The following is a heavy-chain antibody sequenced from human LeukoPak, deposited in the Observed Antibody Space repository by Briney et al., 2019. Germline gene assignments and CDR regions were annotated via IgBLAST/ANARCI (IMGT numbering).Heavy chain of an antibody. CDR1: GGSFSGYY. J-gene: IGHJ5*02. CDR2: MNRSGST. CDR3: ARGQPHMVRGVLRSNWIDA. Sequence: SETLSLTCAVYGGSFSGYYWNWIRQPPGKGLEWIGEMNRSGSTSYNPSLKSRVTISVDTSKNQFSLKMTSVTAADTAVYYCARGQPHMVRGVLRSNWIDAWGRGTLVAVSS. V-gene: IGHV4-34*01. D-gene: IGHD3-10*01.